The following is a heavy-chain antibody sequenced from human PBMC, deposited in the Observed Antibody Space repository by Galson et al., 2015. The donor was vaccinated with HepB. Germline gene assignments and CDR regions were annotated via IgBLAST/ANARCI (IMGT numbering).Heavy chain of an antibody. J-gene: IGHJ6*03. V-gene: IGHV7-4-1*02. CDR3: AREPRAERGWQQLGVPYYYYYYYMDV. CDR2: INTNTGNP. CDR1: GYTFTSYA. Sequence: QSGAEVKKPGESLKISCTASGYTFTSYAMNWVRQAPGQGLEWMGWINTNTGNPTYAQGFTGRFVFSLDTSVSTAYLQISSLKAEDTAVYYCAREPRAERGWQQLGVPYYYYYYYMDVWGKGTTVTVSS. D-gene: IGHD6-13*01.